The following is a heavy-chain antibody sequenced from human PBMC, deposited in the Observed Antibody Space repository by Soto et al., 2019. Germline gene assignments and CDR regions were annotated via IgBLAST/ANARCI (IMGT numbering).Heavy chain of an antibody. Sequence: PSETLSLTCTVSGGSISSSSYYWGWIRQPPGKGLEWIGSIYYSGSTYYKPSLKSRVTISVDTSKNQFSLKLSSVTAADTAVFYCARDSDYYGSGSYYNLLDYWGQGTLVTVSS. J-gene: IGHJ4*02. V-gene: IGHV4-39*02. CDR1: GGSISSSSYY. D-gene: IGHD3-10*01. CDR2: IYYSGST. CDR3: ARDSDYYGSGSYYNLLDY.